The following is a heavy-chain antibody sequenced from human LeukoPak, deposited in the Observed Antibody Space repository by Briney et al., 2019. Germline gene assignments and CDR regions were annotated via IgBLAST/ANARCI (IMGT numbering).Heavy chain of an antibody. D-gene: IGHD3-9*01. CDR3: ASGSPRYFDWLFPYDDY. CDR1: GFTFSSYS. CDR2: ISSSSSYI. Sequence: GGSLRLSCAASGFTFSSYSMNWVRQAPGKGLEWVSSISSSSSYIYYADSVKGRFTISRDNAKNSLYLQMNSLRAEDTAVYYCASGSPRYFDWLFPYDDYWGQGTLVTVSS. J-gene: IGHJ4*02. V-gene: IGHV3-21*01.